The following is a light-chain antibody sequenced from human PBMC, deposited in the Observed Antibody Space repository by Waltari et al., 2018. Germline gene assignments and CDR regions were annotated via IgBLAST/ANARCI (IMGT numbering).Light chain of an antibody. CDR3: QQYDSSPLFT. V-gene: IGKV3-20*01. CDR1: QTIPTNY. J-gene: IGKJ3*01. CDR2: GAF. Sequence: IVLTQSPGTLSLSPGERATLSCRASQTIPTNYLAWYQQKPGQAPRLLIYGAFSRAAGIPERFRGSGSGTDFTLTISRLEPEDFAVYYCQQYDSSPLFTFGPGTKVDI.